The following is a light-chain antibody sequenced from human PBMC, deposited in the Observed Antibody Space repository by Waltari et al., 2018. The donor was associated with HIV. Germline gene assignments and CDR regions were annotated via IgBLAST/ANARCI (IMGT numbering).Light chain of an antibody. CDR2: AAS. V-gene: IGKV1-9*01. Sequence: DIQLTQSPSFLSASVRDRVTITCRASQDISNNLAWFQQTPGTVPKLLIYAASTLHGGVPSRFSCSGSGTDFTLTISSLQPDNFATYYCQQLKGDPFTFGPGTKVDIK. J-gene: IGKJ3*01. CDR1: QDISNN. CDR3: QQLKGDPFT.